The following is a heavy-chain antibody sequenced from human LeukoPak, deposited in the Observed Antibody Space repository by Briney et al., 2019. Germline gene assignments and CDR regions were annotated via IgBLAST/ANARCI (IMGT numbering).Heavy chain of an antibody. D-gene: IGHD3-22*01. Sequence: PSETLSLTCTVSGGSISDYYWSWIRQPPGKGLEWIGYTYYSGSTNYSPSLKSRVTISVDTSKNQFSLKLSSVTAADTAVYYCARSVITHYYDYTGYYYYYFDYWGQGTLVTVSS. V-gene: IGHV4-59*01. CDR2: TYYSGST. CDR3: ARSVITHYYDYTGYYYYYFDY. CDR1: GGSISDYY. J-gene: IGHJ4*02.